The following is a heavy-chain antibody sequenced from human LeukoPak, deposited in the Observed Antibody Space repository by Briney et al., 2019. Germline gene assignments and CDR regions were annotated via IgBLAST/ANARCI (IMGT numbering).Heavy chain of an antibody. CDR2: ISAYNGKT. J-gene: IGHJ5*02. CDR1: GYTFTSYG. Sequence: ASVKVSCKASGYTFTSYGISWVRQAPGQGLEGIGWISAYNGKTNYAQKLQGRVRMTTDTSTRTAYMEQRSLRYTDRAVDKWARFDRPYSSSYWFDPWGQGTLVTVSS. V-gene: IGHV1-18*01. D-gene: IGHD3-22*01. CDR3: ARFDRPYSSSYWFDP.